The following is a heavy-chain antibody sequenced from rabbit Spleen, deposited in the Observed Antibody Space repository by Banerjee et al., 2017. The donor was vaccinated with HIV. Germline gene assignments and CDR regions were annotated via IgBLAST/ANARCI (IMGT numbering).Heavy chain of an antibody. CDR2: INIVTGKT. Sequence: QSLEESGGGLVQPEGSLTLTCKASGVSFSDKDVVCWVRQAPGKGLEWIACINIVTGKTVYASWAKGRFIMSRTSSTTVFLQMTSLTAADTATYFCARDDGGSGWAFGLWGPGTLVTVS. D-gene: IGHD4-2*01. V-gene: IGHV1S40*01. J-gene: IGHJ4*01. CDR1: GVSFSDKDV. CDR3: ARDDGGSGWAFGL.